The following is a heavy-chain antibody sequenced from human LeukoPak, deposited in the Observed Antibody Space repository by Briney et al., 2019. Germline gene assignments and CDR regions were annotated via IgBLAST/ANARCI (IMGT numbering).Heavy chain of an antibody. CDR1: GFTFSSYS. CDR2: ISSSSSTI. CDR3: ARDIKYYFDY. Sequence: GGSLRLSCAASGFTFSSYSMNWVRQAPGKELEWVSYISSSSSTIYYADSVKGRFTISRDNAKNSLYLQMNSLRAEDTAVYYCARDIKYYFDYWGQGTLVTVSS. V-gene: IGHV3-48*04. J-gene: IGHJ4*02.